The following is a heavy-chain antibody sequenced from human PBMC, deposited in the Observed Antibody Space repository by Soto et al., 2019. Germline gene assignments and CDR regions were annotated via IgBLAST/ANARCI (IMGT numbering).Heavy chain of an antibody. CDR1: GGSISSSSYY. CDR3: ARLGSQVDIVATITYYFDY. J-gene: IGHJ4*02. CDR2: IYYSGST. V-gene: IGHV4-39*01. Sequence: SETLSLTCTVSGGSISSSSYYWGWIRQPPGKGLEWIGSIYYSGSTYYNPSLKSRVTISVDTSKNQFSLKLSSVTTADTAVYYCARLGSQVDIVATITYYFDYWGQGTLVTVSS. D-gene: IGHD5-12*01.